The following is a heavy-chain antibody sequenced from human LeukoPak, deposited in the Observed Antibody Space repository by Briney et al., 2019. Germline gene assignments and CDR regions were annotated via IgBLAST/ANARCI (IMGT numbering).Heavy chain of an antibody. Sequence: GTSLRLSCTGSGFTFSDSGMHWVRQAPGKGLEWMAILSYDGSLKYYADSVKGRFTISRDNSKNTLYLQMNSLRVEDTAVHYCATSIERSTWGSHALDFWGQGTLVTVSS. V-gene: IGHV3-30*04. CDR1: GFTFSDSG. J-gene: IGHJ4*02. CDR3: ATSIERSTWGSHALDF. CDR2: LSYDGSLK. D-gene: IGHD3-16*01.